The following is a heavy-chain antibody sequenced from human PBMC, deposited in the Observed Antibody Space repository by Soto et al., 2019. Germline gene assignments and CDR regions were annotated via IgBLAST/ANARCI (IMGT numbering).Heavy chain of an antibody. V-gene: IGHV4-59*01. CDR3: ARDKNGDYA. D-gene: IGHD4-17*01. CDR2: IYYSGST. CDR1: GGSISSYY. Sequence: SETLSLTCTVSGGSISSYYWSWIRQPPGKGLEWIGYIYYSGSTNYNPSLKSRVTISVDTSKNQFSLKLSSVTAADTAVYYCARDKNGDYAWGQGTLVTVSS. J-gene: IGHJ4*02.